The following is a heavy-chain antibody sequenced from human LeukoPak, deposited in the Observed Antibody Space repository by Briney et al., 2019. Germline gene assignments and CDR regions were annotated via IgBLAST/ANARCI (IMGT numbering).Heavy chain of an antibody. CDR2: INPSGGTT. CDR3: AREIGPRQLHLWGSAFDY. CDR1: GYTFINYY. V-gene: IGHV1-46*01. D-gene: IGHD5-18*01. Sequence: ASVKVSCKASGYTFINYYMHWVRQAPGQGLEWMGIINPSGGTTSYAQNFQGRVTMTRDTSTSTVYMELSSLRSEDTAVYYCAREIGPRQLHLWGSAFDYWGQGTLVTVSS. J-gene: IGHJ4*02.